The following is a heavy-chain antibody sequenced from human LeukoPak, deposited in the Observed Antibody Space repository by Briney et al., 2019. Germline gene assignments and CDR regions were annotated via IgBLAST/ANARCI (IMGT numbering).Heavy chain of an antibody. CDR3: ARDRWGDAFDI. D-gene: IGHD3-16*01. Sequence: SETLSLTCAVSGGSISCGGYSWSWIRQPPGKGLEWIGYIYHSGSTYYNPSLKSRVTISVDRSKNQFSLKLSSVTAADTAVYYCARDRWGDAFDIWGQGTMVTVSS. CDR1: GGSISCGGYS. J-gene: IGHJ3*02. CDR2: IYHSGST. V-gene: IGHV4-30-2*01.